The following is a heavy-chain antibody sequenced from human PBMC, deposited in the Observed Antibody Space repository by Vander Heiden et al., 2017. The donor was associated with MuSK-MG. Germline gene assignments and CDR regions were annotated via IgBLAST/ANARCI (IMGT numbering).Heavy chain of an antibody. Sequence: EVQLSEPGGGLVQPGDSLSLSGPASAFPCGSCALSGVRQDPGKGMEWVSAISGSGGSTYYADSVKGRFTISRDNSKNTLYLQMNSMRAEETAVYYCAKGSSSWYRGPIDYWGQGTLVTVSS. J-gene: IGHJ4*02. CDR2: ISGSGGST. V-gene: IGHV3-23*01. D-gene: IGHD6-13*01. CDR1: AFPCGSCA. CDR3: AKGSSSWYRGPIDY.